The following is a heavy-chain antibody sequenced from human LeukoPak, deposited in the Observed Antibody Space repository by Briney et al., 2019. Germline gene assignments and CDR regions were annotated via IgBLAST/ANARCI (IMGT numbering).Heavy chain of an antibody. D-gene: IGHD6-13*01. CDR1: GGSISSSSYY. Sequence: SETLSLTCTVSGGSISSSSYYWGWIRQPPGKGLEWIGSIYYSGSTNYNPSLKSRVTISVDTSKNQFSLKLSSVTAADTAVYYCARTTEAHSWRTRYYDYYMDVWGKGTTVTVSS. V-gene: IGHV4-39*07. CDR2: IYYSGST. J-gene: IGHJ6*03. CDR3: ARTTEAHSWRTRYYDYYMDV.